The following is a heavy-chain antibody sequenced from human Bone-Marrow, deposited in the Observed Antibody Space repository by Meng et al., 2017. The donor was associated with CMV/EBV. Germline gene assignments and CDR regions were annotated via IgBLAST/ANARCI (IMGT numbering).Heavy chain of an antibody. J-gene: IGHJ4*02. CDR1: GFTFDDYT. CDR2: ISWDGGST. CDR3: AKDSSDYGGSYFDY. Sequence: GESLKISCAASGFTFDDYTMHWVRQAPGQGLEWVSLISWDGGSTYYADSVKGRFTISRDNSKNSLYLQMNSLRTEDTALYYCAKDSSDYGGSYFDYWGQGTLVTVSS. V-gene: IGHV3-43*01. D-gene: IGHD4/OR15-4a*01.